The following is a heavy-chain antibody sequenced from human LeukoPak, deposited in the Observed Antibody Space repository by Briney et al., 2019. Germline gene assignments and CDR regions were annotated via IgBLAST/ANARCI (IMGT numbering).Heavy chain of an antibody. D-gene: IGHD2-2*02. CDR1: GYSISNAYY. CDR3: ARGLQYQLLYDY. Sequence: PSETLSLTCTVSGYSISNAYYWGWIRQPPGKGLEWIGSIYYSGSTYYNPSLKSRVTISVDTSKNQFSLKLSSVTAADTAVYYCARGLQYQLLYDYWGQGTLVTVSS. CDR2: IYYSGST. J-gene: IGHJ4*02. V-gene: IGHV4-38-2*02.